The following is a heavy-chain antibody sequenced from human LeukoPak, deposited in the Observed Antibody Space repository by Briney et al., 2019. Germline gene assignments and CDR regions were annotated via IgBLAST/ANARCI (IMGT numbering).Heavy chain of an antibody. V-gene: IGHV4-39*01. D-gene: IGHD2-2*02. Sequence: SETLSLTCTVSGGSISGSSYYWGWIRQPPGKGLEWIGSIYYSGSTYYNPSLKSRVTISVDTSKNQFSLKLSSVTAADTAVYYCARQIVVVPAAILGWFDPWGQGTLVTVSS. CDR2: IYYSGST. J-gene: IGHJ5*02. CDR1: GGSISGSSYY. CDR3: ARQIVVVPAAILGWFDP.